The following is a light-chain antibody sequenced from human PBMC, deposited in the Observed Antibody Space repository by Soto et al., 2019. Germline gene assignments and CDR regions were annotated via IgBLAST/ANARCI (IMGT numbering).Light chain of an antibody. CDR1: QSVSNNY. CDR2: GES. J-gene: IGKJ1*01. Sequence: EIVLTQSPGTLSLSPGDRATLSCRASQSVSNNYLAWYQQKPGQAPRLLIYGESNRATGIPDRFSGSGSGTDFTLTISRLEPEDSAVYYCQQYNSWLWTFGQGTKVDIK. V-gene: IGKV3-20*01. CDR3: QQYNSWLWT.